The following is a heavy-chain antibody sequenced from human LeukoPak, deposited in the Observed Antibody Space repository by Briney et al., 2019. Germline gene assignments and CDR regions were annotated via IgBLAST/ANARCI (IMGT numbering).Heavy chain of an antibody. CDR1: GFTLSSYA. D-gene: IGHD3-22*01. J-gene: IGHJ5*02. CDR2: IRGSVSST. V-gene: IGHV3-23*01. Sequence: GGSLTLSCLASGFTLSSYAMSWLRQAPGNRLEWAGTIRGSVSSTEYAHSVKGRFTIPRDNARNTLYLQMNSLRAEDTAVYYCARWYYYETSGLYYGSFDNWGQGTLVTVSS. CDR3: ARWYYYETSGLYYGSFDN.